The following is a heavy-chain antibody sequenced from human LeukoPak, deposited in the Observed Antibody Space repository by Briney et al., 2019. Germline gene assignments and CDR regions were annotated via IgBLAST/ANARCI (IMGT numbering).Heavy chain of an antibody. J-gene: IGHJ4*02. D-gene: IGHD2-15*01. Sequence: ASVKVSGKASGCTFTGYYMHWVRQAPGQGLEWRGWINTNTGNPTYAQGFTGRFVFSLDTSVSTAYLQISSLKAEDTAVYYCARMYCSGGSCYGDDYWGQGTLVTVSS. CDR1: GCTFTGYY. CDR2: INTNTGNP. V-gene: IGHV7-4-1*02. CDR3: ARMYCSGGSCYGDDY.